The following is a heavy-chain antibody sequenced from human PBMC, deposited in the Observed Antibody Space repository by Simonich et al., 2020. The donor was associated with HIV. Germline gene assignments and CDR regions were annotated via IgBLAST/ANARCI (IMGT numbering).Heavy chain of an antibody. CDR2: VDPEDGET. J-gene: IGHJ4*02. Sequence: QVQLVQSGAEVKKPGASVKVSCKVSGYSLTELSMHWVQQAPGRGLEWMGRVDPEDGETILAEKFQGRVTITADTSTDTAYMELSSLRSEDTAVYYCAAVELGHWGQGTLVTVSS. CDR1: GYSLTELS. CDR3: AAVELGH. V-gene: IGHV1-24*01. D-gene: IGHD1-7*01.